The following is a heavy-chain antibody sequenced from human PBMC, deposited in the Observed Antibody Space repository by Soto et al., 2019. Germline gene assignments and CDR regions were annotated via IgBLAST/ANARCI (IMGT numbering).Heavy chain of an antibody. D-gene: IGHD1-26*01. CDR2: IYHSGST. Sequence: PSETLSLTCAVSGGSISSSNWWSWVRQPPGKGLEWIGEIYHSGSTNYNPSLKSRVTISVDKSKNQFSLKLSSVTAADTAVYYCAGTSGTFYPPIDYWGKGTLVTVSS. J-gene: IGHJ4*02. CDR3: AGTSGTFYPPIDY. V-gene: IGHV4-4*02. CDR1: GGSISSSNW.